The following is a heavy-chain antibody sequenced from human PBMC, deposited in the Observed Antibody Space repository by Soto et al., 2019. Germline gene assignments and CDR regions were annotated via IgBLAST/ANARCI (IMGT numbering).Heavy chain of an antibody. CDR3: ARDLPMITFGGVIVSPGDY. CDR2: INAGNGNT. CDR1: GYAFTSYA. J-gene: IGHJ4*02. D-gene: IGHD3-16*02. V-gene: IGHV1-3*01. Sequence: ASVKVSCKASGYAFTSYAMHWVRQAPGQRLEWMGWINAGNGNTKYSQKFQGRVTITRDTSASTAYMELSSLRSEDTAVYYCARDLPMITFGGVIVSPGDYWGQGTLVTVSS.